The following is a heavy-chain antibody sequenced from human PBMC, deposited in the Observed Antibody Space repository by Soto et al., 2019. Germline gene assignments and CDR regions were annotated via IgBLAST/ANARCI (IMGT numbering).Heavy chain of an antibody. Sequence: GESLKISCKGSGYSFASYWIGWVRQMPGKGLEWMAIIYPGDFDAKYRPYIQGQVTISVDKSINTAYLQWNSLKASDTAVYYCVSPAGATTFDDFDVWGQGTMVTVSS. V-gene: IGHV5-51*01. CDR2: IYPGDFDA. CDR1: GYSFASYW. J-gene: IGHJ3*01. CDR3: VSPAGATTFDDFDV. D-gene: IGHD1-26*01.